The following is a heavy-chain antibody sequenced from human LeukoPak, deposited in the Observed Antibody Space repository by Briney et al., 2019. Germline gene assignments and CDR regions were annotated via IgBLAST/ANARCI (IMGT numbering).Heavy chain of an antibody. D-gene: IGHD1-26*01. CDR1: GFTFSSYA. CDR3: AKDREYSGSQIDY. CDR2: MSRGGGST. V-gene: IGHV3-23*01. Sequence: GGSLRLSCAASGFTFSSYAMNWVRQAPGKGLEWVSSMSRGGGSTYYADSVKGRFTISRDNSKNTLYLQMNGLRAEDTAVYYCAKDREYSGSQIDYWGQGTLDTVSS. J-gene: IGHJ4*02.